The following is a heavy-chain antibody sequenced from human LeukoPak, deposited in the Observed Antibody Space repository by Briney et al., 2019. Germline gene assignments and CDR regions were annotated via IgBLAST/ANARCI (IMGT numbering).Heavy chain of an antibody. CDR3: AGPIAVAGTNAFDI. CDR1: GYSFTSYW. J-gene: IGHJ3*02. Sequence: GESRKISCKGSGYSFTSYWIGWVRQVPGKGLEWRGIIYPGDSDTRYSPSFQGQVTISADKSSRTAYLQWSSLTASDTAMYYCAGPIAVAGTNAFDIWGQRTMVTVPS. D-gene: IGHD6-19*01. CDR2: IYPGDSDT. V-gene: IGHV5-51*01.